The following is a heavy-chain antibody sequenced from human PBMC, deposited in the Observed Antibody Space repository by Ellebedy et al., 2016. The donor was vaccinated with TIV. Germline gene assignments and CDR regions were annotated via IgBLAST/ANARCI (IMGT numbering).Heavy chain of an antibody. CDR1: GFTFSTYP. Sequence: GESLKISCAASGFTFSTYPMNWVRQAPGKGLEWVTVISGSGGDTHYADSVKGRFTISRDNAKNSLYLQMDSLRAEDTAVYYCARDTVPAALDAFDIWGQGTMVTVSS. J-gene: IGHJ3*02. CDR2: ISGSGGDT. CDR3: ARDTVPAALDAFDI. D-gene: IGHD2-2*01. V-gene: IGHV3-23*01.